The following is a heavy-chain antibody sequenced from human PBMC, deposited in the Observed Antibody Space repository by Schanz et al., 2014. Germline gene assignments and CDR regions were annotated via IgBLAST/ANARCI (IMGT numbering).Heavy chain of an antibody. CDR2: ISGSGAST. J-gene: IGHJ4*02. D-gene: IGHD3-10*01. CDR1: GVTFSSYA. V-gene: IGHV3-23*01. Sequence: EVQLLESGGGFVQPGGSLRLSCVASGVTFSSYAMSWVRQASGKGLEWVSAISGSGASTYYADSVKGRFTISRDNSKNTLYLQMNSPTAEDSAVYYCAKHQWSYGSGSYSCFDYWGQGTLATVSS. CDR3: AKHQWSYGSGSYSCFDY.